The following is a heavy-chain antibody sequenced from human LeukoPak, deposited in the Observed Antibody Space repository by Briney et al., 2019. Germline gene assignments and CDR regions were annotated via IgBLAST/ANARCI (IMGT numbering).Heavy chain of an antibody. J-gene: IGHJ3*02. D-gene: IGHD1-26*01. CDR1: GFIFSDYE. Sequence: GGSLRLSCVASGFIFSDYEMNWVRQAPGKGLEWISYIRSSGSTLYYADSVKGRFTISRDNAKNSLYLQMNSLRAEDTAVYYCARPQIVGATYDAFDIWGQGTMVTVSS. V-gene: IGHV3-48*03. CDR3: ARPQIVGATYDAFDI. CDR2: IRSSGSTL.